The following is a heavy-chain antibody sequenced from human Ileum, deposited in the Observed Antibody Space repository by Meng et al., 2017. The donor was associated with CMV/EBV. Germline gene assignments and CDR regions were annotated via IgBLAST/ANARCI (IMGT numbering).Heavy chain of an antibody. D-gene: IGHD3-10*01. V-gene: IGHV1-2*06. J-gene: IGHJ4*02. CDR2: IHPNSVDT. Sequence: SVKFSCKACGYTFTDYYMHWVRQAPGQGLEWMGRIHPNSVDTVYAQKFQGRVTLTRDTSISTAYMEVSSLRSDDTAVYYCARNYRDYWGQGTLVTVSS. CDR1: GYTFTDYY. CDR3: ARNYRDY.